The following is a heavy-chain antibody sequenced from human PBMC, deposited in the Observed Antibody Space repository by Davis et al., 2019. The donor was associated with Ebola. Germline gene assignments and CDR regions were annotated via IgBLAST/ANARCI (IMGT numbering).Heavy chain of an antibody. Sequence: ASVKVSCKASGYTFTSYGISWVRQAPGQGLEWMGWISAYNGNTNYAQKLQGRVTMTTDTSTSTAYMELRSLRSDDTAVYYCARSDFWSGPGKVYYYYYGMDVWGQGTTVTVSS. CDR2: ISAYNGNT. D-gene: IGHD3-3*01. CDR1: GYTFTSYG. J-gene: IGHJ6*02. CDR3: ARSDFWSGPGKVYYYYYGMDV. V-gene: IGHV1-18*01.